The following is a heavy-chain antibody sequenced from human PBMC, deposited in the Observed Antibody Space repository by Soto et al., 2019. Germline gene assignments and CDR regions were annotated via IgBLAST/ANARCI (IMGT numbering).Heavy chain of an antibody. V-gene: IGHV6-1*01. CDR2: TYFRSKWYN. J-gene: IGHJ5*02. Sequence: SQTLSLTCAISGDSVSSNTASWNWIRQSPSRGLEWLGRTYFRSKWYNDYAVSVKSRIIINPDTSNNHFSLQLNSVTPQHTSVYFCAKGDNLGPKTGYAFDPWGQGIMVTVSS. CDR1: GDSVSSNTAS. D-gene: IGHD5-12*01. CDR3: AKGDNLGPKTGYAFDP.